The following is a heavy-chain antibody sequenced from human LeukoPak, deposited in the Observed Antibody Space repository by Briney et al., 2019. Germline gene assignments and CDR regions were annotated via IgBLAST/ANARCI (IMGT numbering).Heavy chain of an antibody. V-gene: IGHV3-13*01. J-gene: IGHJ4*02. CDR3: ARVTSDSSGFAYYFDF. D-gene: IGHD3-22*01. Sequence: GGSLRLSCAASGFTFSSYDMHWVRQATGKGLERVSAIDTAGDTYYPGSVKGRFTISRENARNSLYLQMSSLRAGDTAVYYCARVTSDSSGFAYYFDFWGQGTLVTVSS. CDR1: GFTFSSYD. CDR2: IDTAGDT.